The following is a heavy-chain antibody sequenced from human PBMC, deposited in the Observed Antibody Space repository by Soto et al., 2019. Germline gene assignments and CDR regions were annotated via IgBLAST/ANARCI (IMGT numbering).Heavy chain of an antibody. J-gene: IGHJ4*02. CDR1: GASVNTGY. Sequence: SETLSLTCTVSGASVNTGYWSWIRQPPGKGLEWIGFMYFAGSFNYNPSLSSRVTISVETSKNQFSMTLTSVTAADTAVYYCARHNTVTNFDYWGPGTLVT. CDR3: ARHNTVTNFDY. CDR2: MYFAGSF. D-gene: IGHD4-17*01. V-gene: IGHV4-59*08.